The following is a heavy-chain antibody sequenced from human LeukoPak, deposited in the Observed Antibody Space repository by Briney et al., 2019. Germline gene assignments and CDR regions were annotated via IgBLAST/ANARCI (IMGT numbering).Heavy chain of an antibody. CDR2: INHSGST. CDR1: GGSFSGYY. CDR3: AGSYYDFWSGYYTGRYFDY. Sequence: SETLSLTCAVYGGSFSGYYWSWIRQPPGKGLEWIGEINHSGSTNYNPSLKSRVTISVDTSKNQFSLKLSSVTAADTAVYYCAGSYYDFWSGYYTGRYFDYWGQGTLVTVSS. D-gene: IGHD3-3*01. J-gene: IGHJ4*02. V-gene: IGHV4-34*01.